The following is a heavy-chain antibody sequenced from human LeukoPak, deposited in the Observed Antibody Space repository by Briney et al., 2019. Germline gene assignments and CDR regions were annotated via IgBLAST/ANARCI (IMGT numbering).Heavy chain of an antibody. D-gene: IGHD3-16*01. Sequence: GGSLRLSCAASGFTFSSYTMHWVRQAPGKGLEWVAVISYGGTNKYYADSVKGRFTISRDNSKNTLYLQMNSLRAEDTAVYFCARGGGLDVWGQGATVTVSS. CDR2: ISYGGTNK. CDR3: ARGGGLDV. J-gene: IGHJ6*02. V-gene: IGHV3-30-3*01. CDR1: GFTFSSYT.